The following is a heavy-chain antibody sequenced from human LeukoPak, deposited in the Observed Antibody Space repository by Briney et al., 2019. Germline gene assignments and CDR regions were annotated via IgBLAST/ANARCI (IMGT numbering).Heavy chain of an antibody. CDR3: AKDPGGLRYFDWLLYQH. V-gene: IGHV3-23*01. D-gene: IGHD3-9*01. CDR1: GFTFSSYA. CDR2: ISGSGGST. J-gene: IGHJ1*01. Sequence: GGSLRLSCAASGFTFSSYAMSWVRQAPGRGLEWVSAISGSGGSTYYADSVKGRFTISRDNSKNTLYLQMNSLRAEDTAVYYCAKDPGGLRYFDWLLYQHWGQGTLVTVSS.